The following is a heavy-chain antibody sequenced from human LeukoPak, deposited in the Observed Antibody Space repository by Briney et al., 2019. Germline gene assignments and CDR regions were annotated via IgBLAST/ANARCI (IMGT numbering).Heavy chain of an antibody. CDR1: GFTFSSNA. J-gene: IGHJ4*02. CDR3: AKLKWLTTGNFDY. CDR2: LTGGGGVT. Sequence: QPGVSLRLSCAASGFTFSSNAMSWVRQAPGKGLEWVSALTGGGGVTHYADSVKGRFTISRDNSKNTLYLQMTSLRAEDTAIYYCAKLKWLTTGNFDYWGQGTLVTVSS. D-gene: IGHD5-12*01. V-gene: IGHV3-23*01.